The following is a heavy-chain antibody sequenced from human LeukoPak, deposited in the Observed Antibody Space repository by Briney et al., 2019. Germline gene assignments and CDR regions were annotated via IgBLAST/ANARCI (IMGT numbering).Heavy chain of an antibody. D-gene: IGHD4/OR15-4a*01. CDR1: GFTFSSYA. CDR3: AKYGASGGSNGMDV. Sequence: HAGGSLRLSCAASGFTFSSYAMSWVRQAPGKGLEWVSAISGSGGSTYYADSVKGRFTISRDNSKNTLYLQMNSLRAEDTAVYYCAKYGASGGSNGMDVWGQGTTVTVSS. CDR2: ISGSGGST. J-gene: IGHJ6*02. V-gene: IGHV3-23*01.